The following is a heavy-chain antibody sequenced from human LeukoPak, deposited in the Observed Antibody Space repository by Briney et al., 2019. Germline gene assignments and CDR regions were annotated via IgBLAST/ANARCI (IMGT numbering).Heavy chain of an antibody. V-gene: IGHV3-66*01. D-gene: IGHD4-17*01. CDR1: GFTVSSNY. J-gene: IGHJ1*01. CDR3: ARDAGYGDYIYFQH. Sequence: GGSLRLSCAASGFTVSSNYMSWVRQAPGKGLEWVSVIYSGGSTYYADSVKGRFTISRDNSKNTLYLQMNSLRAEDTAVYYCARDAGYGDYIYFQHWGQGTLVTVSS. CDR2: IYSGGST.